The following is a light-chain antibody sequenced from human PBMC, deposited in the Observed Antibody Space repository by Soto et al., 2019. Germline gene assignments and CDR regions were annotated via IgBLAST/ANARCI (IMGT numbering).Light chain of an antibody. V-gene: IGKV2D-29*02. CDR3: MQSTQLPPT. CDR1: QSLLHITGETF. J-gene: IGKJ5*01. Sequence: DVVMTQTPLSLSVAPGQPSSISCKSSQSLLHITGETFLFWYLQKPGQSPQLLIYEVSTRVSGVPDRFSGSGSRTDFTLEISRVETDDVGIYYCMQSTQLPPTFGQGTRLEI. CDR2: EVS.